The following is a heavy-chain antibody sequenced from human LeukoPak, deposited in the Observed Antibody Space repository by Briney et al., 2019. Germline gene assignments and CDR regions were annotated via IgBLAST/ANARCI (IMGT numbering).Heavy chain of an antibody. Sequence: SGTLSLTCAVSGGSISSGGYSWSWIRQPPGKGLEWIGYIYHSGSTYYNPSLKSRVTISVDRSKNQFSLKLSSVTAADTAVYYCATSYYYDSSGLDAFDIWGQGTMVTVSS. V-gene: IGHV4-30-2*01. D-gene: IGHD3-22*01. CDR2: IYHSGST. J-gene: IGHJ3*02. CDR3: ATSYYYDSSGLDAFDI. CDR1: GGSISSGGYS.